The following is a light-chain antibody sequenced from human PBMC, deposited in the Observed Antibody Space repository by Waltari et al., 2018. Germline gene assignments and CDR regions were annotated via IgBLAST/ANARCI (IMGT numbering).Light chain of an antibody. J-gene: IGLJ3*02. Sequence: QSVPTQPPSVSGAPGQRVTISCAGSNSNIGAGSDVHWYQHLPGTAPKLPIYGNINRPSGVPDRFSGSKSGTSASLAITGLQADDEADYYCQSYDSSHWVFGGGTKLTVL. CDR1: NSNIGAGSD. CDR3: QSYDSSHWV. V-gene: IGLV1-40*01. CDR2: GNI.